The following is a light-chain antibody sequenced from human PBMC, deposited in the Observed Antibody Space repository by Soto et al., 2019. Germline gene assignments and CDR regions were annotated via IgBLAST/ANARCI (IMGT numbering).Light chain of an antibody. CDR1: SREVDIYNY. V-gene: IGLV2-8*01. CDR2: EVT. CDR3: SSYAGSNTLV. Sequence: QSVLSQPPSASGAPGQSVTISCTGTSREVDIYNYVSWYQQHPGKAPKLIIYEVTKRPSGVPDRFSGSKSGNTASLTVSGLQTEDEAEYYCSSYAGSNTLVFGTGTKVTVL. J-gene: IGLJ1*01.